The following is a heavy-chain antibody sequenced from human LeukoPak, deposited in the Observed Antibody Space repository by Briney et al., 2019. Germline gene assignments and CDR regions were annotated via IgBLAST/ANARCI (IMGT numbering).Heavy chain of an antibody. CDR1: GGSISSSSYY. J-gene: IGHJ5*02. CDR2: IYYSGST. Sequence: KPSETLSLTCTVSGGSISSSSYYWGWIRQPPGKGLEWIGSIYYSGSTYYNPSLKSRVTISVDTSKNQFSLKLSSVTAADTAVYYCTSGSSSWYEGWFDPWGQGTLVTVSS. D-gene: IGHD6-13*01. V-gene: IGHV4-39*07. CDR3: TSGSSSWYEGWFDP.